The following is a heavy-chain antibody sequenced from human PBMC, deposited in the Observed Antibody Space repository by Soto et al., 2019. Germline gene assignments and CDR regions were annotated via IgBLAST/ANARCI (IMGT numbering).Heavy chain of an antibody. Sequence: ASVKVSCKASGYIFTNYGITWLRQAPGQGLEWMGWISTYNGHTNYAQNLQGRVTMTTDTSTSTAYMELSSLSSEDTAMYYCARERTDSGYYYDSSGYCDHWGQGTLVTVSS. D-gene: IGHD3-22*01. J-gene: IGHJ4*02. V-gene: IGHV1-18*01. CDR2: ISTYNGHT. CDR3: ARERTDSGYYYDSSGYCDH. CDR1: GYIFTNYG.